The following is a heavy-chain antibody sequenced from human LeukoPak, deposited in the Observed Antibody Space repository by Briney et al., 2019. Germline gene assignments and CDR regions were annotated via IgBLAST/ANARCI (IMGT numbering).Heavy chain of an antibody. V-gene: IGHV3-74*03. CDR1: GFTFSRYW. CDR3: ALTYYFDRRGYSYFDY. Sequence: GGSLRLSCAASGFTFSRYWMHWVRQAPGKRLMWVSRISPDGSTTLYADSVKGRFTISRDKSKNTLHLQMDSLRPEDTAMYYCALTYYFDRRGYSYFDYWGQGALVTVSS. CDR2: ISPDGSTT. J-gene: IGHJ4*02. D-gene: IGHD3-22*01.